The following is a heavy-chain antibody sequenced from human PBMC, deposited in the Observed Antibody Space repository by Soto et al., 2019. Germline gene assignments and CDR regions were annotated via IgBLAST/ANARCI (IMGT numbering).Heavy chain of an antibody. J-gene: IGHJ4*02. V-gene: IGHV3-30-3*01. CDR3: ASDPYYYASGF. D-gene: IGHD3-10*01. Sequence: PGGSLRLSCAASGFTFSSYAMHWVRQAPGKGLEWVAVIPYNGSNKYYADSVKGRFTISRDNSKNTLYLQMNSLRAEDTAVYYCASDPYYYASGFWGQGTLVTVSS. CDR2: IPYNGSNK. CDR1: GFTFSSYA.